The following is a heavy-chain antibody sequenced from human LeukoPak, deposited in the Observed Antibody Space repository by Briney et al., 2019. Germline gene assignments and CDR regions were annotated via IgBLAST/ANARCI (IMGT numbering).Heavy chain of an antibody. CDR1: GGSISSYH. Sequence: SETLSLTCTVSGGSISSYHWSWIRQPPGKGLEWIGYIYYSGSTNHNPSLKSRVTMSVDTSKNQVSLRLTSVTAADTAVYFCARDVGAGIAAAFDYWGQGILVTVSS. V-gene: IGHV4-59*12. CDR2: IYYSGST. D-gene: IGHD6-13*01. CDR3: ARDVGAGIAAAFDY. J-gene: IGHJ4*02.